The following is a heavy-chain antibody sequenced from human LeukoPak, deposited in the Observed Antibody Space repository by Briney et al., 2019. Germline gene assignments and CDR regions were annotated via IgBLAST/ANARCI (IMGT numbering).Heavy chain of an antibody. D-gene: IGHD2-21*01. J-gene: IGHJ4*02. CDR3: ARGLRGHHFDY. V-gene: IGHV3-33*01. Sequence: GGSLRLSCAASGFTFSSYGMHWVRQAPGKGLEWVAVIWYDGSNKYYADSVKGRFTISRDNSKNTLYLQMNSLRAEDTAVYYCARGLRGHHFDYWGQGTPVTVS. CDR1: GFTFSSYG. CDR2: IWYDGSNK.